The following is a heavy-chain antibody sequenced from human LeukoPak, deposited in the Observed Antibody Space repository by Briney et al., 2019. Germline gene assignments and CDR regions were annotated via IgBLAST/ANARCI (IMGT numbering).Heavy chain of an antibody. D-gene: IGHD6-19*01. CDR3: ARRSGIAVAGAFDY. CDR2: ISGSGDSA. Sequence: GGSLRLSCAASGFTFSNAWMSWVRQAPGKGLEWVSGISGSGDSAYYADSVKGRFTISRDNSKNTLYLQMNSLVAEDTAVYYCARRSGIAVAGAFDYWGQGTLVTVSS. V-gene: IGHV3-23*01. J-gene: IGHJ4*02. CDR1: GFTFSNAW.